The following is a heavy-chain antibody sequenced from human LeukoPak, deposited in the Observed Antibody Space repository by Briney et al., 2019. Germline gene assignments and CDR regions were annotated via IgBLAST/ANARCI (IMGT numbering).Heavy chain of an antibody. D-gene: IGHD2-2*01. J-gene: IGHJ3*02. CDR3: ARLAYEFRYCSSTSCLSGGDDAFDI. CDR2: ISAYNGNT. Sequence: ASVKVSCKASGYTFTSYGISWVRQAPGQGLEWMGWISAYNGNTNYAQKFQGRVTITTDESTSTAYMELSSLRSEDTAVYYCARLAYEFRYCSSTSCLSGGDDAFDIWGQGTMVTVSS. CDR1: GYTFTSYG. V-gene: IGHV1-18*01.